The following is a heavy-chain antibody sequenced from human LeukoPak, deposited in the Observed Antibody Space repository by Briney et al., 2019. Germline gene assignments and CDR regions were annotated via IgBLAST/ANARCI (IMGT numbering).Heavy chain of an antibody. D-gene: IGHD3-22*01. CDR3: ASSSGYYDSSGYLYPFDY. Sequence: ASVKVSCKASGYTFTSYGISWVRQAPGQGLEWMGWISAYNGNTDYAQKLQGRVTMTTDTSTSTAYMELRSLRSDDTAVYYCASSSGYYDSSGYLYPFDYWGQGTLVTVSS. V-gene: IGHV1-18*01. CDR1: GYTFTSYG. CDR2: ISAYNGNT. J-gene: IGHJ4*02.